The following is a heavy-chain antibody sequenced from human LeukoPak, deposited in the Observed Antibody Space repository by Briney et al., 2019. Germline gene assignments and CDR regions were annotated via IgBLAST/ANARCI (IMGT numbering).Heavy chain of an antibody. CDR3: ARSPSSGYFDWFDP. CDR1: GFTFSNYG. Sequence: PGGSLRLSCAASGFTFSNYGMHWVRQAPGKGLEWVSFIQYDGSDKYYADSVKGRFTISRDNSKNTLYLQMNSLRAEDTAVYYCARSPSSGYFDWFDPWGQGTLVTVSS. D-gene: IGHD3-22*01. V-gene: IGHV3-30*19. CDR2: IQYDGSDK. J-gene: IGHJ5*02.